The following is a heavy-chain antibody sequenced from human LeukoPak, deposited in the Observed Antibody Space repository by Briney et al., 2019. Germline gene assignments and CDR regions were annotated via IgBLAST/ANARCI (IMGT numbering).Heavy chain of an antibody. CDR2: IKQDGSEK. Sequence: GGSLRLSCDASGFIFNNYWISWVRQAPGEGLEWVANIKQDGSEKYYVDSVKGRFTISRDNAKNSLYLQMNSLRAEDTAVYYCARDSPMVVAASDYWGQGTLVTVSS. V-gene: IGHV3-7*01. CDR3: ARDSPMVVAASDY. CDR1: GFIFNNYW. D-gene: IGHD2-15*01. J-gene: IGHJ4*02.